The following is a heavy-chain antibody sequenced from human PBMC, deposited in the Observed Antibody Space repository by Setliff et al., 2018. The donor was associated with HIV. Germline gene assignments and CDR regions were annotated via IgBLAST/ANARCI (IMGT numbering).Heavy chain of an antibody. D-gene: IGHD6-19*01. J-gene: IGHJ5*02. CDR2: IRSKADKYAT. V-gene: IGHV3-73*01. CDR1: GFTFSGAE. CDR3: LLPCTSGWHNWADP. Sequence: PGESLKISCAASGFTFSGAEIHWVRQVSGKGLEWVGRIRSKADKYATDYGASAKGRFIISRDDSKKTAYLQMSSLRAEDTAMYYCLLPCTSGWHNWADPWGQGTLVTSPQ.